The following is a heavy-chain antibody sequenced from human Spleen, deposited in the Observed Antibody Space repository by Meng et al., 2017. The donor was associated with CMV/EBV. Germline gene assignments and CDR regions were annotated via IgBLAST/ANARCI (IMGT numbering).Heavy chain of an antibody. V-gene: IGHV1-69*04. Sequence: GTFSSYTISWVRQDPGQGLGWMGRIIPILGIAKYAQKFQGRVTITADKSTSTAYMELSSLRSEDTAVYYCARDASIAARPLWYFDLWGRGTLVTVSS. CDR1: GTFSSYT. J-gene: IGHJ2*01. D-gene: IGHD6-6*01. CDR2: IIPILGIA. CDR3: ARDASIAARPLWYFDL.